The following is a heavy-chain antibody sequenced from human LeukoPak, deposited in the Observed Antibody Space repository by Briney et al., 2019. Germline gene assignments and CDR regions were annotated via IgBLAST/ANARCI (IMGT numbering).Heavy chain of an antibody. J-gene: IGHJ4*02. Sequence: GGSLRLSCAASGFTFSSYWMSWVRQAPGKGLEWVANIKQDGSEKYYVDSVKGRFTISRDNAEKSVYLQMNSLRAEDTAVYYCVRFETIVPKPVEYWGQGTLVTVSS. CDR2: IKQDGSEK. CDR1: GFTFSSYW. D-gene: IGHD1-14*01. CDR3: VRFETIVPKPVEY. V-gene: IGHV3-7*01.